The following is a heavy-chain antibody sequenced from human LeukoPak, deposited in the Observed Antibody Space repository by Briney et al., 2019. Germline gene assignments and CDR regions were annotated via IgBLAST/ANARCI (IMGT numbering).Heavy chain of an antibody. Sequence: GGSLRLSCAASGFTFSSYWMHWVRHAPGKGLVWVSRINSDGSSTSYADSVKGRFTISRDNAKNTLYLQMNSLRAEGTAVYYCARGASGSSDWRYWYFDLWGRGTLVTVSS. D-gene: IGHD6-19*01. J-gene: IGHJ2*01. V-gene: IGHV3-74*01. CDR3: ARGASGSSDWRYWYFDL. CDR1: GFTFSSYW. CDR2: INSDGSST.